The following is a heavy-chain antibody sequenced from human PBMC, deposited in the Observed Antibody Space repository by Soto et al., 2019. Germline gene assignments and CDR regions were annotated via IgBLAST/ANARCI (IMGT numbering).Heavy chain of an antibody. J-gene: IGHJ4*02. CDR2: ISWNSGSI. CDR3: AKATRSRYYYDSSGYGN. D-gene: IGHD3-22*01. CDR1: GFTFGDYA. Sequence: GGSLRLSCAASGFTFGDYAMHWVRQAPGKGLEWVSGISWNSGSIGYADSVKGRFTISRDNAKNSLYLQMNSLRAEDTALYYCAKATRSRYYYDSSGYGNWGQGTLVTVSS. V-gene: IGHV3-9*01.